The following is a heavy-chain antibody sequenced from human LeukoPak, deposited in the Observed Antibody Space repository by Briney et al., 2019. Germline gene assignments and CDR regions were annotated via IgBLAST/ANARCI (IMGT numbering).Heavy chain of an antibody. V-gene: IGHV1-2*02. CDR1: GYTFTGYY. CDR2: INPNSGGT. D-gene: IGHD2-15*01. Sequence: ASVKVSCKASGYTFTGYYMHWVRQAPGQGLEWMGWINPNSGGTNYAQKFQGRVTMTRDTSISTAYMELSRLRSDDTAVYYCARDGAKLGYRSGGSCYYYMDVWGKGTTVTVSS. CDR3: ARDGAKLGYRSGGSCYYYMDV. J-gene: IGHJ6*03.